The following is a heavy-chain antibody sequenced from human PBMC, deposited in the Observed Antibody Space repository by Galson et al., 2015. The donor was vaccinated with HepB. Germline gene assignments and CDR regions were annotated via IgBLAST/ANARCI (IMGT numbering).Heavy chain of an antibody. Sequence: SLRLSCAASGFTFSGSAMHWVRQASGKGLEWVGRIRSKANSYATAYAASVKGRFTISRDDSKNTAYLQMNSLKTEDTAVYYCTTPGLRWHYYYYYMDVWGKGTTVTVSS. CDR2: IRSKANSYAT. CDR3: TTPGLRWHYYYYYMDV. D-gene: IGHD4-23*01. CDR1: GFTFSGSA. J-gene: IGHJ6*03. V-gene: IGHV3-73*01.